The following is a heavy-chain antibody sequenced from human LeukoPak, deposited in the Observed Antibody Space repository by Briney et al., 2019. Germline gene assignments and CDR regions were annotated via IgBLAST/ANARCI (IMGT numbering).Heavy chain of an antibody. CDR1: GFTFSSYA. CDR2: ISYDGSNK. V-gene: IGHV3-30-3*01. D-gene: IGHD3-22*01. J-gene: IGHJ4*02. CDR3: ARDPKVTYYYDSSGYYLGAPLDY. Sequence: GGSLRLSCAASGFTFSSYAMHWVRQAPGKGLEWVAVISYDGSNKYYADSVKGRFTISRDNSKNTLYLQMNSLRAEDTAVYYCARDPKVTYYYDSSGYYLGAPLDYWGQGTLVTVSS.